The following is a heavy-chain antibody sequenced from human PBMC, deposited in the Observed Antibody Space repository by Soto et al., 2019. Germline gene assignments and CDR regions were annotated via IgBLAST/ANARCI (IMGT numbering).Heavy chain of an antibody. Sequence: PGGSLRLSCAASGFTFSSYAMSWFRQAPGKGLEWVSAISGSGGSTYYADSVKGRFTISRDNSKNTLYLQMNSLRAEDTAVCYCAKDSSGWDRTDYWGQGTLVTVSS. J-gene: IGHJ4*02. CDR2: ISGSGGST. D-gene: IGHD6-19*01. CDR1: GFTFSSYA. CDR3: AKDSSGWDRTDY. V-gene: IGHV3-23*01.